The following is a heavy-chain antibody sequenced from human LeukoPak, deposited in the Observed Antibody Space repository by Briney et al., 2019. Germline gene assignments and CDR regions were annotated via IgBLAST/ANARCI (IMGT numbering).Heavy chain of an antibody. V-gene: IGHV3-30-3*01. CDR2: ISYDGSNK. Sequence: SGGSLRLSCAASGFTFSSYWMSWVRQAPGKGLEWVAVISYDGSNKYYADSVKGRFTISRDNSKSTLYLQMNSLRAEDTAVYYCARDLPDSSSDYWGQGTLVTVSS. CDR1: GFTFSSYW. J-gene: IGHJ4*02. CDR3: ARDLPDSSSDY. D-gene: IGHD6-13*01.